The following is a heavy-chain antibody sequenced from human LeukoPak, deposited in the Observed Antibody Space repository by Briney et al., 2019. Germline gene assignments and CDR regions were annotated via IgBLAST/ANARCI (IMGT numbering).Heavy chain of an antibody. D-gene: IGHD3-3*01. CDR1: GFTFSSYS. J-gene: IGHJ2*01. CDR2: ISSSSSYI. Sequence: GGSLRLSCAASGFTFSSYSMNWVRQAPGKGLEWVSSISSSSSYIYYADSVKGRFTISRDNAKNSLYLQMNSLRAEDTAVYYCARVRYYDFWSGLFDLWGRGTLVTVSS. CDR3: ARVRYYDFWSGLFDL. V-gene: IGHV3-21*01.